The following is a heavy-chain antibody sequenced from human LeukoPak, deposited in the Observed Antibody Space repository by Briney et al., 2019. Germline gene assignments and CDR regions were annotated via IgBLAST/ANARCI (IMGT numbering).Heavy chain of an antibody. CDR1: GDSLTSHF. CDR3: ARRMATVTDAFEI. D-gene: IGHD5-24*01. J-gene: IGHJ3*02. V-gene: IGHV4-59*08. Sequence: SETLSLTCNVSGDSLTSHFWSWIRQTPGTGLEWIGYVFHSGTTNYSPSLKSRVTISLDTSKKQFYLRLASVTAADTALSYCARRMATVTDAFEIWGRGTMVSVSS. CDR2: VFHSGTT.